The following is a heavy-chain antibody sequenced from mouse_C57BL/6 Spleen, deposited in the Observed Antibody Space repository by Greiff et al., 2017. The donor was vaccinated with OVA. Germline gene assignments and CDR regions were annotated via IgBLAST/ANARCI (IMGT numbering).Heavy chain of an antibody. CDR1: GYTFTSYW. CDR2: LDPSDSET. V-gene: IGHV1-52*01. Sequence: QVQLQQPGAELVRPGSSVKLSCKASGYTFTSYWMHWVKQRPIQGLEWIGNLDPSDSETHYNQKFQDKATLTGDKSSSTAYMQLSSLTAEDSAVYYCARNRVVSDWYFDVWGTGTTVTVSS. D-gene: IGHD1-1*01. CDR3: ARNRVVSDWYFDV. J-gene: IGHJ1*03.